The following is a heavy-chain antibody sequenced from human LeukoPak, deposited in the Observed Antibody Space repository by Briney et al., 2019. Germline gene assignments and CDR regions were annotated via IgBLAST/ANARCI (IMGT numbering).Heavy chain of an antibody. CDR2: ISSSGNNK. D-gene: IGHD4-17*01. CDR1: GFTFRSYE. CDR3: ARDFTVTTFEGAN. J-gene: IGHJ4*02. Sequence: GGSLRLSCTPSGFTFRSYEMNWVRQAPGKGLEWVSYISSSGNNKNYADSVKGRFTISRDNAKNSLYLEMNSLRAEDTAVYYCARDFTVTTFEGANWGQGTLVTVSS. V-gene: IGHV3-48*03.